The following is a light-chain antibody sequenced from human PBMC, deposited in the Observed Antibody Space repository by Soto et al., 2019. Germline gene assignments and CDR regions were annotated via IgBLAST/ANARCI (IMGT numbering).Light chain of an antibody. J-gene: IGKJ4*01. V-gene: IGKV3-20*01. CDR2: DSS. CDR3: QLYGSSPELT. CDR1: QILNGGS. Sequence: EIVLTQSPGTLSLSPGDRAALSCRTTQILNGGSLAWYQVKPGQAPRLLMYDSSIRAAGVPNRFSGSGSGTDFTLTISRLETEDFAVYYCQLYGSSPELTFGEGTKVEIK.